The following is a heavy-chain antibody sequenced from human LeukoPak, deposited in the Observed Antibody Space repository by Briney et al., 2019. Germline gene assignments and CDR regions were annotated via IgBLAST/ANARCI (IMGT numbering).Heavy chain of an antibody. D-gene: IGHD3-3*02. CDR3: ARDGILGSHDY. Sequence: GGSLRLSCAASGFTFSSYWMHWVRQAPGEGLVWVSRVDSDGSSTSYADSVKGRFTISRDNTKNTLSLQMNSLRAEDTAVYYCARDGILGSHDYWGQGTLVTVSS. J-gene: IGHJ4*02. CDR1: GFTFSSYW. V-gene: IGHV3-74*01. CDR2: VDSDGSST.